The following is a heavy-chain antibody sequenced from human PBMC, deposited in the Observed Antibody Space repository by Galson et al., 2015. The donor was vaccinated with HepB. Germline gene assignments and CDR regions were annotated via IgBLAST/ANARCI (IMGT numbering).Heavy chain of an antibody. CDR2: ISAYNGNT. J-gene: IGHJ4*02. V-gene: IGHV1-18*01. Sequence: SVKVSCKASGYTFINKGFTWVRQAPGQGLEWMGWISAYNGNTNYAQNLQGRVTMTTDTSTSTAYMELRRLRSDDTAVYYCARVTMTTLTTVFDYWGQGTLVTVSS. CDR1: GYTFINKG. CDR3: ARVTMTTLTTVFDY. D-gene: IGHD4-11*01.